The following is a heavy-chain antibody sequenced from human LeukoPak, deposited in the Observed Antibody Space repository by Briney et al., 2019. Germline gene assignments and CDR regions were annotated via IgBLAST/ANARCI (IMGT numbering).Heavy chain of an antibody. CDR3: AKVWNYYDSSGYYYPHYFDY. CDR2: ISGSGGST. CDR1: GFTFSSYA. Sequence: RPGGSLRLSCAASGFTFSSYAMSWVRQAPGKGLEWVSAISGSGGSTYYADSVKGRFTISRDNSKNTLYLQMNSPRAEDTAVYYCAKVWNYYDSSGYYYPHYFDYWGQGTLVTVSS. D-gene: IGHD3-22*01. J-gene: IGHJ4*02. V-gene: IGHV3-23*01.